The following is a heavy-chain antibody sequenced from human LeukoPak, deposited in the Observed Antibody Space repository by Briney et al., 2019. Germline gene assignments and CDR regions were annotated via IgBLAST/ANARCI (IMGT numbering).Heavy chain of an antibody. Sequence: SVKVSCKASGGTFSSYAISWVRQAPGQGLEWMGGIIPIFGTANYAQKFQGRVTITTDESTSTAYMELSSLRSEGTAVYYCARVSAADYYGSYYFDYWGQGTLVTVFS. J-gene: IGHJ4*02. V-gene: IGHV1-69*05. CDR1: GGTFSSYA. CDR3: ARVSAADYYGSYYFDY. CDR2: IIPIFGTA. D-gene: IGHD3-10*01.